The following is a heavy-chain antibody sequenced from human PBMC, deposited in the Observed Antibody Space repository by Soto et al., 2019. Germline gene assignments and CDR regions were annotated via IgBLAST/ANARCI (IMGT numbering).Heavy chain of an antibody. CDR3: ARPLGYCSGGSCPLLPRPRLYYYYGMDV. D-gene: IGHD2-15*01. J-gene: IGHJ6*02. Sequence: PGGSLRLSCAASGFTFSSYGMHWVRQAPGKGLEWVAVIWYDGSNKYYADSVKGRFTISRDNSKNTLYLQMNSLRAEDMAVYYCARPLGYCSGGSCPLLPRPRLYYYYGMDVWGQGTTVTVSS. V-gene: IGHV3-33*01. CDR2: IWYDGSNK. CDR1: GFTFSSYG.